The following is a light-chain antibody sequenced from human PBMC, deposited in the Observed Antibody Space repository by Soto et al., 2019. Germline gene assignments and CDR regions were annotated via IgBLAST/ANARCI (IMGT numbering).Light chain of an antibody. V-gene: IGLV1-44*01. CDR2: SNN. Sequence: QSVLTQPPSASGTPGQRVTISCSGSSSNIGSNTVNWYQQLPGTAPKLLIYSNNQRPSGVPDRFSGSKSGTSASLAISGLQSEDEADYYCAAWDDNLSGPCLGGGTKLTVL. J-gene: IGLJ2*01. CDR3: AAWDDNLSGPC. CDR1: SSNIGSNT.